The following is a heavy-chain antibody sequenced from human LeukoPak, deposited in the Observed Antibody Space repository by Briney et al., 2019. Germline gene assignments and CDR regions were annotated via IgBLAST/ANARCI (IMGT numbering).Heavy chain of an antibody. CDR1: GFTVSSNY. CDR3: ARDSENYGDYVDGHFNDY. Sequence: PGGSLRLSCAASGFTVSSNYMSWVRQAPGKGLEWVSLIYSGGSTYYAGSVKGRFTISRDNSKNTLYLRMNSLRAGDTAVYYCARDSENYGDYVDGHFNDYWGQGTLVTVSS. J-gene: IGHJ4*02. CDR2: IYSGGST. D-gene: IGHD4-17*01. V-gene: IGHV3-66*01.